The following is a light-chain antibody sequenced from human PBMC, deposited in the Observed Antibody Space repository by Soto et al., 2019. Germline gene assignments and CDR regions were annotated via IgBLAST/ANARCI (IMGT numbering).Light chain of an antibody. Sequence: QSALTQPASVSGSPGQSITISCTGTSSDVGGYNYVSWYQHHPGKAPKLMIFEVSNRPSGVSNRFSGSKSGNTASLTISGLQAEDEVDYYCSSYTSSSTLVVFGGGTKLTVL. CDR3: SSYTSSSTLVV. J-gene: IGLJ2*01. CDR2: EVS. V-gene: IGLV2-14*01. CDR1: SSDVGGYNY.